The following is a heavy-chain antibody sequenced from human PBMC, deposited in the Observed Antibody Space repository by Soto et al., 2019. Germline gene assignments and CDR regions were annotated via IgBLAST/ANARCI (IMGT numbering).Heavy chain of an antibody. Sequence: QVQLVESGGGVVQPGRSLRLSCAASGFTFSSYAMHWVRQAPGKGLEWVAVISYDGSNKYYADSVKGRFTISRDNSKDTLYLQMNSLRAEDTAVYYCARVSVACISTSCYAEDYYGMDVWRQGTTVTVSS. CDR2: ISYDGSNK. CDR3: ARVSVACISTSCYAEDYYGMDV. J-gene: IGHJ6*02. CDR1: GFTFSSYA. V-gene: IGHV3-30-3*01. D-gene: IGHD2-2*01.